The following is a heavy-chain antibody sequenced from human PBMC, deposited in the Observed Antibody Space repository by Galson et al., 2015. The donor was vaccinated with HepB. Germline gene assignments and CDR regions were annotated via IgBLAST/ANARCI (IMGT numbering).Heavy chain of an antibody. CDR3: ARVGVLLWFGESPLDY. D-gene: IGHD3-10*01. CDR1: GFTFSSYA. J-gene: IGHJ4*02. V-gene: IGHV3-30*04. Sequence: SLRLSCAASGFTFSSYAMHWVRQAPGKGLEWVAVISYDGSNKYYADSVKGRFTISRDNSKNTLYLQMNSLRAEDTAVYYCARVGVLLWFGESPLDYWGQGTLVTVSS. CDR2: ISYDGSNK.